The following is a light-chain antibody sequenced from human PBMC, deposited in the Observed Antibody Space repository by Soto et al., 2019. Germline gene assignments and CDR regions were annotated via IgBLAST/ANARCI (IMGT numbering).Light chain of an antibody. J-gene: IGKJ1*01. Sequence: EIVMTQSPATLSVSPGERATLSCRASQSVSSNLAWYQQNPGQAPRLLIYGASTRATGIPARFSGSGSGTELTLTISSLQSEDFAVYYCQQYRTFGQGTKVEI. CDR3: QQYRT. CDR1: QSVSSN. CDR2: GAS. V-gene: IGKV3-15*01.